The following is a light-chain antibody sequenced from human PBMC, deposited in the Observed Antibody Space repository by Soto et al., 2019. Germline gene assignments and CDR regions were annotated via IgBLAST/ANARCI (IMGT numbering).Light chain of an antibody. CDR2: DAS. CDR1: QSVRSF. CDR3: QQRSSWPPALS. J-gene: IGKJ4*01. V-gene: IGKV3-11*01. Sequence: EIVLTQSPATLSLSPGERATLSCRASQSVRSFLAWYQQKPGQAPRLLIYDASNRATGVPGRFSGSGSGTEFTLPISSLEPEDFAVYYCQQRSSWPPALSFGGGTKVE.